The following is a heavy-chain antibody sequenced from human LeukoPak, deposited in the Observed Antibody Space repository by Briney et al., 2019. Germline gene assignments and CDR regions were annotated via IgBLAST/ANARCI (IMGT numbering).Heavy chain of an antibody. CDR1: GFSFSDDY. D-gene: IGHD6-13*01. Sequence: GGSLRLSCAASGFSFSDDYMSWLRQAPGKGLEWVSYISSSGSTIYYADSVKGRFTISRDNAKNSLYLQMNSLRAEDTAVYYCARDLRAAAGTRIDYWGQGTLVTVSS. V-gene: IGHV3-11*01. CDR3: ARDLRAAAGTRIDY. CDR2: ISSSGSTI. J-gene: IGHJ4*02.